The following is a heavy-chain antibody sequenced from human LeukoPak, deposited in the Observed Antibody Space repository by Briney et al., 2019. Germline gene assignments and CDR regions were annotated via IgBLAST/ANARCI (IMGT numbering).Heavy chain of an antibody. Sequence: GGSLRLSCAGSGFTFSSYWMSWVRQAPGKGLEWVANIKQDGSEKYYVDSVKGRFTISRDNTKNSLYLQINSLRAEDTAVYYCARRPAYYYASTGYYLDYWGQGTLVTVSS. D-gene: IGHD3-22*01. CDR2: IKQDGSEK. CDR1: GFTFSSYW. J-gene: IGHJ4*02. V-gene: IGHV3-7*01. CDR3: ARRPAYYYASTGYYLDY.